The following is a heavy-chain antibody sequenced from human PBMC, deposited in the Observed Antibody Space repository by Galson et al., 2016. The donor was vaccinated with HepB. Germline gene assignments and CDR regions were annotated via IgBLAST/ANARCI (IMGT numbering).Heavy chain of an antibody. CDR1: GFTFSSYA. Sequence: SLRLSCAASGFTFSSYAMSWVRQAPGKGLEWVSGISGSGDLKYYADSVQGRFTISRDNPKNTLHLQMTGLRVDDAAVYYCAKIWGKSSGWYGSSYFQYGMDVWGQGTTVSVSS. CDR2: ISGSGDLK. J-gene: IGHJ6*02. D-gene: IGHD6-19*01. CDR3: AKIWGKSSGWYGSSYFQYGMDV. V-gene: IGHV3-23*01.